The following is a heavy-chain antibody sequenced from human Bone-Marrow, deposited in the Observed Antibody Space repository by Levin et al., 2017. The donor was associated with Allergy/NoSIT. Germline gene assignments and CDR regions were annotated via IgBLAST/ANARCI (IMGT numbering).Heavy chain of an antibody. CDR3: AKAHIVVIPAAIGSFDY. CDR1: GFSFSSYA. D-gene: IGHD2-2*01. CDR2: ISGGGGST. Sequence: ASVKVSCAASGFSFSSYAMSWVRQAPGKGLEWVSAISGGGGSTYYADAVKGRFTISRDNSKNTLYLQMNSLMVEDTALYYCAKAHIVVIPAAIGSFDYWGQGTLVTVSS. V-gene: IGHV3-23*01. J-gene: IGHJ4*02.